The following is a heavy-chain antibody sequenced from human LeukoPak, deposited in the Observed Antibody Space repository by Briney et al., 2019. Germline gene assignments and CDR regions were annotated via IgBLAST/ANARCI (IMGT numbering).Heavy chain of an antibody. Sequence: SETLSLTCAVYGGSFSGYYWSWIRQPPGKGLEWIGEINHRGNTNYNASLKSRVTISVDTSKNQFSLKLNSVTAADTAVYYCARGGRVRGVLDAFDIWGQGTMVTVSS. CDR3: ARGGRVRGVLDAFDI. J-gene: IGHJ3*02. CDR1: GGSFSGYY. D-gene: IGHD3-10*01. V-gene: IGHV4-34*01. CDR2: INHRGNT.